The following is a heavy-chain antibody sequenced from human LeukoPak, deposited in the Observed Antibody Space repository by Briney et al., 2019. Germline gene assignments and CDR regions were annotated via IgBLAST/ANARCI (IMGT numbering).Heavy chain of an antibody. D-gene: IGHD2-2*02. V-gene: IGHV3-23*01. Sequence: PGGSLRLSCAASGFTFSSYAMSWVRQAPGKGLEWVSAISGSGGSTYYADSVKGRFTISRDNSKNTLYLQMNSLRAEDTAVYYCAKGTIVVVPAAIGGYFDYWGQGTLVTVSS. J-gene: IGHJ4*02. CDR1: GFTFSSYA. CDR2: ISGSGGST. CDR3: AKGTIVVVPAAIGGYFDY.